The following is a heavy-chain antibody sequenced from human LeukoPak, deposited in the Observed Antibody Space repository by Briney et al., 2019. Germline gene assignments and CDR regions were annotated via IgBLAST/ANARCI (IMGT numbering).Heavy chain of an antibody. CDR3: ATTNDGGGYQWGDFFDF. V-gene: IGHV1-69*04. CDR1: GGTSNSHA. J-gene: IGHJ4*02. CDR2: IIPNLGTT. Sequence: GSSVTVSCKASGGTSNSHAISWVRQAPGQGLEWMGRIIPNLGTTNRAQNFQDRVTLTADKSTNTAYMELTSLTSDDTAVCYCATTNDGGGYQWGDFFDFWGQGTLVTVSS. D-gene: IGHD3-22*01.